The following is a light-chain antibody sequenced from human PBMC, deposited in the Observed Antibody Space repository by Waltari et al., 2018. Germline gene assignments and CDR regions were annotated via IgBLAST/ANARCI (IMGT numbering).Light chain of an antibody. CDR1: SSNIGAGYD. J-gene: IGLJ1*01. V-gene: IGLV1-40*01. CDR3: QSYDRSLSGLYV. CDR2: YNH. Sequence: QSVLTQPPSVSGAPGQRVTISCTGTSSNIGAGYDVPWYQQVPGTAPKRLIYYNHPRPSGVPDRLSGSRSGTSASLAITGLQAEDEADYYCQSYDRSLSGLYVFGSGTRVTVL.